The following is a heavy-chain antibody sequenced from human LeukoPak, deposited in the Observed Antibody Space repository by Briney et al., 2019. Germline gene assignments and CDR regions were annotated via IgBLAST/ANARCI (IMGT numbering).Heavy chain of an antibody. Sequence: ASVKVSCKASGYTFTGYYMHWVRQAPGQGLEWMGWINPNSGGTNYAQKFQGRVTMTRDISTSTVYMELSSLRSEDTAVYYCARNRGYSYGYGDYWGQGTLVTVSS. V-gene: IGHV1-2*02. D-gene: IGHD5-18*01. CDR1: GYTFTGYY. CDR3: ARNRGYSYGYGDY. J-gene: IGHJ4*02. CDR2: INPNSGGT.